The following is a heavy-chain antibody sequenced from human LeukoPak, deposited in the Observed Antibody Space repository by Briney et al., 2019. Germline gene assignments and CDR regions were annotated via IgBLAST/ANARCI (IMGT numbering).Heavy chain of an antibody. D-gene: IGHD4-17*01. CDR3: ARRTVTTFSFWFDP. V-gene: IGHV4-4*09. J-gene: IGHJ5*02. Sequence: PSETLSLTCTVSGGSIGSYYWSWIRQPPGKGLEWIGYIYTSGSTNYNPSLKSRVTISVDTSKNQFSLKLSSVTAADTAVYYCARRTVTTFSFWFDPWGQGTLVTVSP. CDR2: IYTSGST. CDR1: GGSIGSYY.